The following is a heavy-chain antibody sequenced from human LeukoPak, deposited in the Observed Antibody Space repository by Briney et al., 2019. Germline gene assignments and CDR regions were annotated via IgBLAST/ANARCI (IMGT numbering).Heavy chain of an antibody. Sequence: PGGSLRLSCAASGFTFSSYWMSWVRQAPGKGLEWVANIKQDGSEKYYVDSVKGRFTISRDNAKNSLYLQMNSLRAEDTAVYYCAREVRYQLPYNWFDPWGQGTLVTVSS. CDR2: IKQDGSEK. J-gene: IGHJ5*02. V-gene: IGHV3-7*01. CDR1: GFTFSSYW. CDR3: AREVRYQLPYNWFDP. D-gene: IGHD2-2*01.